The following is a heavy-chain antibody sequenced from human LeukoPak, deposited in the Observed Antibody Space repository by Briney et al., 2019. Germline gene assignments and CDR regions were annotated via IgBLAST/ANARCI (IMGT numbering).Heavy chain of an antibody. D-gene: IGHD5-12*01. J-gene: IGHJ4*02. CDR3: ARFPGGYDSFDY. Sequence: SVNVSCKASGGTFSSYAISWVRQAPGQGLEWMGRIIPILGIANYAQKFQGRVTITADKSTSTAYMELSSLRSEDTAVYYCARFPGGYDSFDYWGQGTLVTVSS. CDR1: GGTFSSYA. CDR2: IIPILGIA. V-gene: IGHV1-69*04.